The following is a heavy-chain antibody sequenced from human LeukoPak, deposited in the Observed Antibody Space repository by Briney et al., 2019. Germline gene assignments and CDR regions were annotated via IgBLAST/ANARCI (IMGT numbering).Heavy chain of an antibody. CDR2: ISYDGSNK. V-gene: IGHV3-30-3*01. Sequence: HPGRSLRLSCAASGFTFSSYAMHWVRQAPGKGLEWVAVISYDGSNKYYADSVKGRFTISRDNSKNTLYLQMNSLRAEDTAVYYCAKDPRRVGATRAFDYWGQGTLVTVSS. J-gene: IGHJ4*02. CDR1: GFTFSSYA. D-gene: IGHD1-26*01. CDR3: AKDPRRVGATRAFDY.